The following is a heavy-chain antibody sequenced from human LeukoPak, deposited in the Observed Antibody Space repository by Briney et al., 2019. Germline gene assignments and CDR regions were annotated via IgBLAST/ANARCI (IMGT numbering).Heavy chain of an antibody. CDR3: ARVGVWFGELSPFDH. Sequence: SETLSLTCTVSGGSISSSSYYWGWIRQPPGKGLEWIGSIYYSGSTYYNPSLKSRVTIPVDTSKNQFSLKLSSVTAADTAVYYCARVGVWFGELSPFDHWGQGTLVTVSS. D-gene: IGHD3-10*01. CDR2: IYYSGST. CDR1: GGSISSSSYY. V-gene: IGHV4-39*07. J-gene: IGHJ4*02.